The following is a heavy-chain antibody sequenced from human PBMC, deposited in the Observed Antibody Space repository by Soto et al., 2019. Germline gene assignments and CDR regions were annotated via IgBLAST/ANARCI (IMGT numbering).Heavy chain of an antibody. CDR1: GFTFSSYG. J-gene: IGHJ4*02. CDR3: AKDSPGAAAGTLDY. D-gene: IGHD6-13*01. Sequence: QVQLVESGGGVVQPGRSLRLSCAASGFTFSSYGMHWIRQAPGKGLEWVAVISYDGSNKYYADSVKGRFTISRDNSKNTLYLQMNSLRAEDTAVYYCAKDSPGAAAGTLDYWGQGTLVTVSS. V-gene: IGHV3-30*18. CDR2: ISYDGSNK.